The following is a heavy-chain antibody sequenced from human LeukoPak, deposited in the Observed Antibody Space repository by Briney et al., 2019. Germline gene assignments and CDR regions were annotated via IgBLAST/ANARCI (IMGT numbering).Heavy chain of an antibody. CDR3: ARELRDYYYYMDV. V-gene: IGHV3-7*01. J-gene: IGHJ6*03. CDR2: IKQEGREK. CDR1: VFTFSSYC. Sequence: GGALRLSCAASVFTFSSYCMIGVRQSPGEGLEGGANIKQEGREKSYLHSVKGRFTISREKAKNPLYLQVNSLRAEDTAVYYCARELRDYYYYMDVWGKGTTVTVSS.